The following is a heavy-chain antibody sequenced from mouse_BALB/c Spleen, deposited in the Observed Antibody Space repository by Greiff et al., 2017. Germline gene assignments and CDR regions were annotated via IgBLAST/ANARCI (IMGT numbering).Heavy chain of an antibody. J-gene: IGHJ4*01. V-gene: IGHV1-7*01. Sequence: VHLVESGAELAKPGASVKMSCKASGYTFTSYWMHWVKQRPGQGLEWIGYINPSTGYTEYNQKFKDKATLTADKSSSTAYMQLSSLTSEDSAVYYCARDHRSYAMDYWGQGTSVTVSS. CDR3: ARDHRSYAMDY. D-gene: IGHD2-14*01. CDR1: GYTFTSYW. CDR2: INPSTGYT.